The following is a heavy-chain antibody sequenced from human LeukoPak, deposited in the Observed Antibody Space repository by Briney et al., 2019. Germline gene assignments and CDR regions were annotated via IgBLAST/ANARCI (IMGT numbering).Heavy chain of an antibody. V-gene: IGHV4-34*01. D-gene: IGHD2-2*01. Sequence: SETLSLTCAVYGGSFSGYYWSWIRQPPGKGLEWIGEINHSGSTNYNPSLKSRVTISVDTSKNQFSLKLSSVTAADTAVYYCARAHIVVVPAPGGVQADYYYYMDVWGKGTTVTVSS. CDR1: GGSFSGYY. J-gene: IGHJ6*03. CDR2: INHSGST. CDR3: ARAHIVVVPAPGGVQADYYYYMDV.